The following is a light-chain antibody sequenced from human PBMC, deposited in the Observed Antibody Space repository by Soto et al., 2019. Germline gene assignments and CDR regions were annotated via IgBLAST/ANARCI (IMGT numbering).Light chain of an antibody. Sequence: DIQVTQSASSLSASVGDRVTITCRASQSIGTYLNWYHQKPGKAPQLLIYGASTLQSGVPSRFSASGSGTHFTLTINSLQPEDFGTYSCQQSYSTPTFGQGTKVDI. CDR3: QQSYSTPT. J-gene: IGKJ1*01. V-gene: IGKV1-39*01. CDR1: QSIGTY. CDR2: GAS.